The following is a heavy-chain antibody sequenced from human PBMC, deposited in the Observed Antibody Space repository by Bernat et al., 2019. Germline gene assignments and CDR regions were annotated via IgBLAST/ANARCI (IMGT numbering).Heavy chain of an antibody. CDR2: ISAYNGNT. J-gene: IGHJ3*02. V-gene: IGHV1-18*01. CDR3: ARDRRLVDTARGAFDI. Sequence: QVQRVQAGAEVKKPGASVKVSCKAAGYTFTSYGISWVRQAPGQGLEWMGWISAYNGNTNYAQKLQGRVTMTTDTSTSTAYMELRRLRSDDTAVYYCARDRRLVDTARGAFDIWGQVSLDTVSS. CDR1: GYTFTSYG. D-gene: IGHD5-18*01.